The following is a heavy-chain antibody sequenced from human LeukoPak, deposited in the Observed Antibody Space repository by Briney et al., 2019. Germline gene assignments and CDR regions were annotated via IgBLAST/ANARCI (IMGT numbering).Heavy chain of an antibody. J-gene: IGHJ6*03. Sequence: ASVKVSCKASGGTFSSYAISWVRQAPGQGLEWMGGIIPIFGTANYAQKFQGRVTITADESTSTAYMELSSLRSEDTAVYYCARTIVVVPAAIIYMDVWGKGTTVTVSS. CDR1: GGTFSSYA. CDR3: ARTIVVVPAAIIYMDV. CDR2: IIPIFGTA. D-gene: IGHD2-2*01. V-gene: IGHV1-69*13.